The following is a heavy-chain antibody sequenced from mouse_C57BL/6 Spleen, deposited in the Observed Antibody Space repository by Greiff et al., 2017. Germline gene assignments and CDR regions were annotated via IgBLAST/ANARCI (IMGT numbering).Heavy chain of an antibody. D-gene: IGHD2-4*01. CDR3: AKKGYDYDEVAWFAY. Sequence: VQLVESGPGLVQPSQSLSITFTVSGFSLTSYGVHWVRQSPGKGLEWLGVIWRGGSTDYNAAFMSRLSITKDNSKSQVFFKMNSLQADDTAIYYWAKKGYDYDEVAWFAYWGQGTLVTVSA. CDR1: GFSLTSYG. CDR2: IWRGGST. J-gene: IGHJ3*01. V-gene: IGHV2-5*01.